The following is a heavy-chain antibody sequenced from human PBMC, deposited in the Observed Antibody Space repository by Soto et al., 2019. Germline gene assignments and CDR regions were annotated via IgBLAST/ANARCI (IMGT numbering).Heavy chain of an antibody. CDR2: IYYSGST. CDR3: ARLPTVVSYFDY. D-gene: IGHD4-17*01. V-gene: IGHV4-39*01. CDR1: GGSISSSSYY. J-gene: IGHJ4*02. Sequence: QLQLQESGPGLVKPSETLSLTCTVSGGSISSSSYYWGWIRQPPGKGLEWIGSIYYSGSTYYNPSLKSRVTISIDTSKNQFSLKLSSVTAADTAVYYCARLPTVVSYFDYWGQGTLVTVSS.